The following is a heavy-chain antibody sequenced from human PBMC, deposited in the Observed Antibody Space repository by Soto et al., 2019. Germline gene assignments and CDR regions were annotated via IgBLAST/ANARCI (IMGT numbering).Heavy chain of an antibody. CDR1: GFTFGSYA. D-gene: IGHD1-26*01. V-gene: IGHV3-23*01. CDR2: ISASGGGT. J-gene: IGHJ4*02. Sequence: GGSLRLSCAASGFTFGSYAMSWVRQAPGKGLEWVSAISASGGGTYYAGSVKGRFTISRDNSKSTLYLQMNSLRAEDTAVYYCAKDVRIVGAPFYFGYWGQGSLVTVSS. CDR3: AKDVRIVGAPFYFGY.